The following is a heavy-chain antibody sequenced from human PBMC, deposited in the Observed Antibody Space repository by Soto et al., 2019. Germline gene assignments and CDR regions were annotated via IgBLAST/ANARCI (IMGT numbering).Heavy chain of an antibody. V-gene: IGHV3-30*03. CDR1: GFTFSSYG. D-gene: IGHD3-22*01. Sequence: GGSLRLSCAASGFTFSSYGMHWVRQAPGKGLEWVAVISYDGSNKYYADSVKGRFTISRDNSKNTLYLQMNSLRAEDTAVYYCATLGVIVVARDYGMDVWSQGTTVTVSS. CDR3: ATLGVIVVARDYGMDV. J-gene: IGHJ6*02. CDR2: ISYDGSNK.